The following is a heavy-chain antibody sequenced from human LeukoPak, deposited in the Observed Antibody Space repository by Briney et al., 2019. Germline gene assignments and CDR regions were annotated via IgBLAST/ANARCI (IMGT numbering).Heavy chain of an antibody. CDR2: IYSGGST. D-gene: IGHD1-1*01. Sequence: GGSLRLSCAASGFTVSSNYMSWVRQAPGKGLEGVSVIYSGGSTYYADSVKGRFTISRHNSKNTLYLQMNSLRAEDTAVYYCARVEALAYYGMDVWGQGTTVTVSS. V-gene: IGHV3-53*04. J-gene: IGHJ6*02. CDR3: ARVEALAYYGMDV. CDR1: GFTVSSNY.